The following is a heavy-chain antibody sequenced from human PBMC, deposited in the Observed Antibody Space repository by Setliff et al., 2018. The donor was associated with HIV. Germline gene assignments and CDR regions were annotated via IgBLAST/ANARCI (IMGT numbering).Heavy chain of an antibody. CDR3: ASHLPPYSGNFDY. D-gene: IGHD1-26*01. J-gene: IGHJ4*01. V-gene: IGHV4-39*01. CDR1: GGSISSSSYY. Sequence: KPSETLSLTCTVSGGSISSSSYYWGWIRQPPGKGLEWIGTIYYSGNTYYNPSLKSRVTISVDTSKNRISLKLSSVTAADTAVYYCASHLPPYSGNFDYWGHGTLVTVSS. CDR2: IYYSGNT.